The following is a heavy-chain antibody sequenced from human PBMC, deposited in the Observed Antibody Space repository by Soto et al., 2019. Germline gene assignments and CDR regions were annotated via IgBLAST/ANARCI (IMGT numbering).Heavy chain of an antibody. Sequence: QVQLVESGGGVVQPGRSLRLSCAASGFTFSSYAMHWVRQAPGKGLEWVAVISYDGSNKYYADSVKGRFTISKDNSYNTLYLHMNSLRAEDTAVYYCARDYYHFTSGYGFIMDVWGQGTTVTVSS. J-gene: IGHJ6*02. V-gene: IGHV3-30-3*01. CDR3: ARDYYHFTSGYGFIMDV. D-gene: IGHD5-12*01. CDR2: ISYDGSNK. CDR1: GFTFSSYA.